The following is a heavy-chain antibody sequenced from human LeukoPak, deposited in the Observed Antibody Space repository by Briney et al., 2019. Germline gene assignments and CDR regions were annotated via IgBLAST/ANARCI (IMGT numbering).Heavy chain of an antibody. Sequence: ASVKVSCKASGYTFTSYYMHWVRQAPGQGLEWMGIINPSGGSTSYAQKFQGRVTMTRDTSTSTVYMELSSLRSEDTAVYYCARGESIPPHYRWGSFQHWGQGTLVTVSS. CDR2: INPSGGST. CDR1: GYTFTSYY. J-gene: IGHJ1*01. D-gene: IGHD4-11*01. V-gene: IGHV1-46*01. CDR3: ARGESIPPHYRWGSFQH.